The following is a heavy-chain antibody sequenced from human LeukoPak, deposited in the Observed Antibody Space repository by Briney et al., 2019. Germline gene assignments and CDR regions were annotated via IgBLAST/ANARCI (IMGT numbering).Heavy chain of an antibody. J-gene: IGHJ4*02. CDR2: IWYDGSNK. CDR1: GFTFSSYG. V-gene: IGHV3-33*06. CDR3: AKDPAVTTPEYYFDY. Sequence: GRSLILSCAASGFTFSSYGMHWVRQAPGKGLEWVAVIWYDGSNKYYADSVKGRFTISRDNSKNTLYLQMNSLRAEDTAVYYCAKDPAVTTPEYYFDYWGQGTLVTVSS. D-gene: IGHD4-11*01.